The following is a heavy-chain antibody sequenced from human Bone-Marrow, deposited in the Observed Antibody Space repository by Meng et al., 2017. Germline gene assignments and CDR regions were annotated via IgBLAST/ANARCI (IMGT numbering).Heavy chain of an antibody. CDR2: INPNTGGT. Sequence: ASVKVSCKGSEYPFTGYYIHWVRQATGQGLEWMGCINPNTGGTNYAQQFQGRVTMTRDTSISMTYMELSSLISDDTAVYYCARGDGAAPPFDYWGQGTLVTVSS. CDR1: EYPFTGYY. V-gene: IGHV1-2*02. CDR3: ARGDGAAPPFDY. D-gene: IGHD4/OR15-4a*01. J-gene: IGHJ4*02.